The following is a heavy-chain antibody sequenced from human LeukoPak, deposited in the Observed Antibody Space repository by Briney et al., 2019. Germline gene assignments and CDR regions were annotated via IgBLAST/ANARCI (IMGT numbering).Heavy chain of an antibody. CDR3: AKVRSSSWYGDPFDY. V-gene: IGHV3-30*02. J-gene: IGHJ4*02. CDR1: GFTFNSYG. CDR2: MQYDGKNK. D-gene: IGHD6-13*01. Sequence: PGGSLRLSCAASGFTFNSYGMHWVRQAPGKGLEWVAFMQYDGKNKYYADSVKGRFTISRDNSKNTLYLQMNSLRGEDTAVFYCAKVRSSSWYGDPFDYWGQGTLVTVSS.